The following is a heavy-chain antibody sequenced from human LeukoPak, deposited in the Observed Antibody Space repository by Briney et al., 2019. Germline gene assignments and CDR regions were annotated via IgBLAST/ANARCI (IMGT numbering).Heavy chain of an antibody. CDR2: IYPGDSDT. CDR1: EYSFTNYW. V-gene: IGHV5-51*01. CDR3: ARRTDRAFWYLDY. J-gene: IGHJ4*02. Sequence: GESLKISCKGSEYSFTNYWFGWVRQMPGKGLEWMGIIYPGDSDTRYSPSFQGQVTISADKSISTAYLQWSSLKASDTAIYYCARRTDRAFWYLDYWGQGTLVTVSS.